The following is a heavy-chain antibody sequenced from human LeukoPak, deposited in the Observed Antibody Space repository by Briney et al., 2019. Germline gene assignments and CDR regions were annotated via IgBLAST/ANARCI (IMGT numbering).Heavy chain of an antibody. J-gene: IGHJ5*02. V-gene: IGHV4-39*07. CDR1: GGSISGSSSY. D-gene: IGHD3-3*01. Sequence: SETLSLTCTVSGGSISGSSSYWGWIRQPPGKGLEWIGSMYYSGSTYYNPSLPSRVTMSVDTSKNQFSLKVISVTAADTAVYYCARGGDFWSGYLISSDWFDPWGQGTLVTVSS. CDR2: MYYSGST. CDR3: ARGGDFWSGYLISSDWFDP.